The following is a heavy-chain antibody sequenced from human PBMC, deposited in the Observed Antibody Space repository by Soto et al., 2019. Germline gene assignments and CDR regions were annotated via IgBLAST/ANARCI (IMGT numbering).Heavy chain of an antibody. CDR1: GYTFTSYG. D-gene: IGHD2-15*01. Sequence: ASVKVSFKASGYTFTSYGISWVRQAPGQGLEWMGWISAYNGNTNYAQKLQGRVTMTTDTSTSTAYMELRSLRSDDTAVYYCARDRYAHSVVAADFDYWGQGTLVTVSS. CDR2: ISAYNGNT. V-gene: IGHV1-18*01. J-gene: IGHJ4*02. CDR3: ARDRYAHSVVAADFDY.